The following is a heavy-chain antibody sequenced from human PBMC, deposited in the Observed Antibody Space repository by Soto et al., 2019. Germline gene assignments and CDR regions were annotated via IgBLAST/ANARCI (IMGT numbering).Heavy chain of an antibody. CDR2: VSPLFGAA. CDR3: ARVLYYASGSSSPYAMDV. V-gene: IGHV1-69*01. J-gene: IGHJ6*02. Sequence: QVQLVQSGAEVRKPGSSVKVSCKASGGSLKGYGIGWVRQAPGQGLEWMVGVSPLFGAANYAQKFQARVTMIADASTSTVTMELSSLTSEDTALYYCARVLYYASGSSSPYAMDVWGQGTPVTVSS. CDR1: GGSLKGYG. D-gene: IGHD3-10*01.